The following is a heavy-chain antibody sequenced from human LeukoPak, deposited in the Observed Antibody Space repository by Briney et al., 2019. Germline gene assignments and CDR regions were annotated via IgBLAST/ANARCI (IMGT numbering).Heavy chain of an antibody. V-gene: IGHV4-59*01. J-gene: IGHJ6*03. D-gene: IGHD3-10*01. Sequence: VSGGSXSSYYWSWIRQSPGKGLEWLGYLHYTGSTNYNPSLESRVIISVDTSKNQFSLKLSSVTAADTAVYYCARGLFGEFFYYYYVDVWGKGTTVTVSS. CDR1: GGSXSSYY. CDR2: LHYTGST. CDR3: ARGLFGEFFYYYYVDV.